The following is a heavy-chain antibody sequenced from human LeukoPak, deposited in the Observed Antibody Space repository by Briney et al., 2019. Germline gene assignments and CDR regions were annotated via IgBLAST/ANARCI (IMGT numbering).Heavy chain of an antibody. Sequence: GASVKVSCKASGYTFTSYDINWVRQATGQGLEWMGWMNPNSGNTGYAQKFQGRVTMTRNTSISTAYMELSSLRSEDTAVYYCARGPSSTSGRNGIYYYYGMDVWGQGTTVTVSS. CDR2: MNPNSGNT. D-gene: IGHD2-2*01. V-gene: IGHV1-8*01. J-gene: IGHJ6*02. CDR3: ARGPSSTSGRNGIYYYYGMDV. CDR1: GYTFTSYD.